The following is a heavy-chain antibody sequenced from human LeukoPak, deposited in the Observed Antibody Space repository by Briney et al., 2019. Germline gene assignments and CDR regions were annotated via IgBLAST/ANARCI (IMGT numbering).Heavy chain of an antibody. CDR1: GFSFSSYW. V-gene: IGHV3-7*01. J-gene: IGHJ6*03. CDR3: ARLSAYYYGSFFYYYMDV. Sequence: PGGSLRLSCEGSGFSFSSYWMTWVRQSPGKGPEWVANIRQDESERYTVDSVKGRFTISRGNAKSSVYLHMNSLRAEDTALYYCARLSAYYYGSFFYYYMDVWGKGTTVTVSS. D-gene: IGHD3-10*01. CDR2: IRQDESER.